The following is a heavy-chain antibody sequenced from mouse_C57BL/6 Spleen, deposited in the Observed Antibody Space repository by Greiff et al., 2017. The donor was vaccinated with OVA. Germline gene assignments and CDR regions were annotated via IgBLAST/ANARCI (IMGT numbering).Heavy chain of an antibody. CDR1: GYSITSGYY. Sequence: LVESGPGLVKPSQSLSLTCSVTGYSITSGYYWNWIRQFPGNKLEWMGYISYDGSNNYNPSLKNRISITRDTSKNQFFLKLNSVTTEDTATYYCAREDTTVVAFDYWGQGTTLTVSS. CDR3: AREDTTVVAFDY. CDR2: ISYDGSN. D-gene: IGHD1-1*01. J-gene: IGHJ2*01. V-gene: IGHV3-6*01.